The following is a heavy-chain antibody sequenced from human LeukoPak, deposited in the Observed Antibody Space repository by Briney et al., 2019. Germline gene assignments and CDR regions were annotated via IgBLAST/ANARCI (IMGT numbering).Heavy chain of an antibody. CDR2: ISGSGGST. Sequence: GGTLRLSCAASGFTFSSYGMSWVRQAPGKGLEWVSAISGSGGSTYYADSVKGRFTISRDNSKNTLYLQMNSLRAEDTAVYYCAKEGYGDYFAEPQEDIWGQGTMVTVSS. V-gene: IGHV3-23*01. D-gene: IGHD4-17*01. CDR1: GFTFSSYG. CDR3: AKEGYGDYFAEPQEDI. J-gene: IGHJ3*02.